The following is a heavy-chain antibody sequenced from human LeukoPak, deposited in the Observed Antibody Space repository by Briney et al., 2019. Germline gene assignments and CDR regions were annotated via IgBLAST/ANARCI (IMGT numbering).Heavy chain of an antibody. CDR1: GFTFSSYW. CDR3: AKDQGLVTTAYYGMDV. J-gene: IGHJ6*02. CDR2: ISAGGGGT. D-gene: IGHD4-17*01. Sequence: GGSLRLSCAASGFTFSSYWMSWVRQAPGGGLEWVSGISAGGGGTYYADSVKGRFTISRDNSKNTLYLQMNSLRAEDTAVYYCAKDQGLVTTAYYGMDVWGQGTTVTVSS. V-gene: IGHV3-23*01.